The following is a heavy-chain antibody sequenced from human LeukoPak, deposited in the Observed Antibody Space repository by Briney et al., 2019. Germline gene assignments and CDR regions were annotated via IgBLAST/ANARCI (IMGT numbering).Heavy chain of an antibody. CDR1: GFTFSSHA. D-gene: IGHD2-21*02. CDR2: ISASGGST. J-gene: IGHJ3*02. Sequence: GGSLRLPCAAPGFTFSSHAMNWVRQAPGKGLEWVSFISASGGSTNYADSVKGRFTISRDNSKNTLFLQMNSLRAEDTAIYYCAKAPRMVTNDAFDIWGQGTMVTVSS. CDR3: AKAPRMVTNDAFDI. V-gene: IGHV3-23*01.